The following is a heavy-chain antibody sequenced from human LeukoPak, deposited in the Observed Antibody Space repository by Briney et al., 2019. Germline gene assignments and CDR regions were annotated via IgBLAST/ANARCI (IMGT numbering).Heavy chain of an antibody. V-gene: IGHV3-43*01. D-gene: IGHD5-18*01. Sequence: PGGSLRLSCAASGFTFDDYTMHWVRQAPGKGLEWVSLISWDGVSTYYADSVKGRFTISRDNSKNSLYLQMNSLKTEDTALYYCAKDGGYSYEFDYWGQGTLVTVSS. CDR2: ISWDGVST. J-gene: IGHJ4*02. CDR1: GFTFDDYT. CDR3: AKDGGYSYEFDY.